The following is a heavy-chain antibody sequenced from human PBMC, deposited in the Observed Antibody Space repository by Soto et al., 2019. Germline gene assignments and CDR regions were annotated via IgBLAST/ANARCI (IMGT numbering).Heavy chain of an antibody. J-gene: IGHJ3*02. V-gene: IGHV3-73*01. Sequence: EVHLVESGGGLVQPGGSLKLSCAASGFSFSDSAMHWVRQASGKGLEWVGRIRSKPNNYATEYAASVKGRFTISRDDSKNTAHLQMSSLRTEETAVYYCTRHAVDIWVQGTMVTASS. CDR1: GFSFSDSA. CDR3: TRHAVDI. CDR2: IRSKPNNYAT.